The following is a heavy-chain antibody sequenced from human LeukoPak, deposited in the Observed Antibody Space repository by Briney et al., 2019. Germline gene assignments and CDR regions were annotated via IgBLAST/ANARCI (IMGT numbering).Heavy chain of an antibody. CDR1: GFTFSSYS. J-gene: IGHJ5*02. V-gene: IGHV3-21*01. D-gene: IGHD2-2*01. Sequence: GGSLRLSCADPGFTFSSYSMNWVRQAPGKGLEWVSSISSSSSYIYYADSVKGRFTISRDNAKNSLYLQMNSLRAEDTAVYYCARDLTPRTLIVVVPAAINWFDPWGQGTLVTVSS. CDR2: ISSSSSYI. CDR3: ARDLTPRTLIVVVPAAINWFDP.